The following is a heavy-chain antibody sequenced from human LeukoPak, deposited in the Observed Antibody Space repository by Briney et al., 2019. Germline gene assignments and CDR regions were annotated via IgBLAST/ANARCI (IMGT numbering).Heavy chain of an antibody. CDR3: AKDISIFYDSSGYDMGFDY. CDR2: ISWNSGSI. D-gene: IGHD3-22*01. V-gene: IGHV3-9*01. Sequence: GRSLRLSCAASGFTFDDYAMHWVRQAPGKGLEWVSGISWNSGSIGYAGSVKGRFTISRDNAKNSLYLQMNSLRAEDTALYYCAKDISIFYDSSGYDMGFDYWGQGTLVTVSS. J-gene: IGHJ4*02. CDR1: GFTFDDYA.